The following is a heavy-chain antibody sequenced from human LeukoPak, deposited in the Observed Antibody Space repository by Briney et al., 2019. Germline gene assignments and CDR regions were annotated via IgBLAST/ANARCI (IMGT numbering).Heavy chain of an antibody. Sequence: SETLSLTCAVYGGSFSGYYWSWIRQPPGKGLEWIGEINHSGSTNYNSSLKSRVTISVDTSKNQFSLKLSSVTAADTAVYYCARGLFTTIDYWGQGTLVTVSS. CDR3: ARGLFTTIDY. CDR2: INHSGST. V-gene: IGHV4-34*01. J-gene: IGHJ4*02. CDR1: GGSFSGYY. D-gene: IGHD1-1*01.